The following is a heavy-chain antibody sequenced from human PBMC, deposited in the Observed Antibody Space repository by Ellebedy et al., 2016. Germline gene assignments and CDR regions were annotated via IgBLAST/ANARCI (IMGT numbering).Heavy chain of an antibody. Sequence: GGSLRLSXAASGFTFSGYNLNWVRQAPGKGLEWLSFISGGGGTIYYANSVRGRFTISRDNAKNSLYLQMNSLRAEDTAVYYCARDASPTLVVVAPAHDYWGQGTLVTVSS. D-gene: IGHD2-15*01. CDR1: GFTFSGYN. CDR2: ISGGGGTI. V-gene: IGHV3-48*03. CDR3: ARDASPTLVVVAPAHDY. J-gene: IGHJ4*02.